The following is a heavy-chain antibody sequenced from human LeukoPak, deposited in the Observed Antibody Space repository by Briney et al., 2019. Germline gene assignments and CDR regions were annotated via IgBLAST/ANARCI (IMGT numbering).Heavy chain of an antibody. V-gene: IGHV4-34*01. D-gene: IGHD6-13*01. CDR2: INHSGST. CDR3: ARDGEQQLVQPYYYYYGMDV. Sequence: NPSETLSLTCAVYGGSFSGYYWSWIRQPPGKELEWIGEINHSGSTNYNPSLKSRVTISVDTSKNQFSLKLSSVTAADTAVYYCARDGEQQLVQPYYYYYGMDVWGQGTTVTVSS. J-gene: IGHJ6*02. CDR1: GGSFSGYY.